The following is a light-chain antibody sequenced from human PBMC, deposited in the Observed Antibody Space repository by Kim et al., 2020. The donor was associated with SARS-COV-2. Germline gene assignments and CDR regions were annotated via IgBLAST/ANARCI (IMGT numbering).Light chain of an antibody. V-gene: IGKV3-15*01. J-gene: IGKJ2*01. CDR1: QSVSDK. CDR3: QQHNDWPYT. CDR2: SAS. Sequence: SVAPGERATLSCGASQSVSDKLNWYQQKPGQAPRLLIYSASARAAGVPAGFSGSGSGTDFTLTISSLPSEDSAVYYCQQHNDWPYTFGQGTKLEI.